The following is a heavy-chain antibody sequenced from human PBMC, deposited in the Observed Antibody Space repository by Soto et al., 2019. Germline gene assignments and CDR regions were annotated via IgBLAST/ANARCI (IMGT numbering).Heavy chain of an antibody. CDR2: IYPGDSDT. J-gene: IGHJ6*02. Sequence: RESLKISCKGSGYSFTSYWIGWVRQMPGKGLEWMGIIYPGDSDTRYSPSFQGQVTISADKSISTAYLQWSSLKASDTAMYYCARHAAIDSYYYYYYGMDVWGQGTTVTVSS. CDR1: GYSFTSYW. CDR3: ARHAAIDSYYYYYYGMDV. V-gene: IGHV5-51*01.